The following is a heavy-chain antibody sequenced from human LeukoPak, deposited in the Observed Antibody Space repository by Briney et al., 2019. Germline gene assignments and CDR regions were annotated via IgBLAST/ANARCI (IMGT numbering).Heavy chain of an antibody. V-gene: IGHV4-34*01. D-gene: IGHD3-10*01. CDR1: GGSFSGYY. CDR3: ARYGSGSYYDYYFDY. CDR2: INHSGST. Sequence: SETLSLTCAVYGGSFSGYYWSWIRQPPGKGLEWIGEINHSGSTNYNPSLKSRVTISVDTSKNQFSLKLSSVTAADTAVYYCARYGSGSYYDYYFDYWGQGTLVTVSS. J-gene: IGHJ4*02.